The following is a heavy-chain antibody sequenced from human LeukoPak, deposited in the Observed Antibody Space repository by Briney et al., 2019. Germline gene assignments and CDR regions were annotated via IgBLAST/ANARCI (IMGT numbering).Heavy chain of an antibody. CDR1: GFTFSNYA. D-gene: IGHD2-8*01. CDR3: ANGNRCTSPNCLGYYYFYMDV. V-gene: IGHV3-23*01. CDR2: FNGSGGTT. J-gene: IGHJ6*03. Sequence: PGGSLRLSCAASGFTFSNYAMNWVRQAPGRWLEWVASFNGSGGTTYHADSVKGRFTISRDNSKNTLYLQMNSLRLEDTAVYYCANGNRCTSPNCLGYYYFYMDVWGKGTTVTVSS.